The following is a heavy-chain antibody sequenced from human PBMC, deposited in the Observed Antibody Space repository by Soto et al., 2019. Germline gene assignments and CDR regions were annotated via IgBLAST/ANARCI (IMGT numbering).Heavy chain of an antibody. D-gene: IGHD1-26*01. CDR2: IYDIYDGGST. Sequence: KPSETLSLTCTVSGGSISSYYWSWIRQPPGKGLEWIGHIYDIYDGGSTNHNPSLKSRVTISVDTSKTQFSLKLSSVTAADTAVYYCARYTQSPGRFDYWGQGTLVTSPQ. CDR3: ARYTQSPGRFDY. CDR1: GGSISSYY. V-gene: IGHV4-59*01. J-gene: IGHJ4*02.